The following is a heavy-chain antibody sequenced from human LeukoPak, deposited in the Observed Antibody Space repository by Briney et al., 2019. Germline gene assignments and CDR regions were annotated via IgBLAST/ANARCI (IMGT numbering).Heavy chain of an antibody. CDR3: AKDRRGGFIVVVLEN. CDR1: GFTFNNYA. CDR2: ISSSGDSK. Sequence: PGGSLRLSCAASGFTFNNYALSWVRQAPGKGLEWVSAISSSGDSKQYAESVKGRFTISRGNSKNTLYLQMNNLRAEDTAVYYCAKDRRGGFIVVVLENWGQGILVTVSS. D-gene: IGHD2-15*01. V-gene: IGHV3-23*01. J-gene: IGHJ4*02.